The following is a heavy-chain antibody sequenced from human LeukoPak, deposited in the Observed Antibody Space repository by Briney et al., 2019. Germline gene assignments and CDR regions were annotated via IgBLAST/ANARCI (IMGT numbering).Heavy chain of an antibody. CDR1: GGSFSGHY. CDR3: ARNRVQLWPNFDY. V-gene: IGHV4-34*01. J-gene: IGHJ4*02. CDR2: INHSGST. Sequence: SETLSLTCAVYGGSFSGHYWSWIRQPPGNGLEWIGEINHSGSTNYNPSLKSRVAISVDTSKNQFSLKLSSVTAADTAVYYCARNRVQLWPNFDYWGQGTLVTVSS. D-gene: IGHD5-18*01.